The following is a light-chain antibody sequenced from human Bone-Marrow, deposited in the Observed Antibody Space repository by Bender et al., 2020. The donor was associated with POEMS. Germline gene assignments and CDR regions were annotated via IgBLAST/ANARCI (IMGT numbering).Light chain of an antibody. J-gene: IGLJ2*01. V-gene: IGLV2-14*01. CDR1: RSDVGGYNY. CDR3: WSYAGGIVV. Sequence: HSALTQPASVSGSPGQSITISCTGTRSDVGGYNYVSWYQQYPGKAPRLMIYDVTNRPSGVSHRFSASKFDNTASLTISGLQAEDEAGYYCWSYAGGIVVFGGGTKLTVL. CDR2: DVT.